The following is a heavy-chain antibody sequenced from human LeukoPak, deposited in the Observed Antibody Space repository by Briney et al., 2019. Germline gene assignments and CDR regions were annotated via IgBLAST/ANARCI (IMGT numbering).Heavy chain of an antibody. Sequence: QTGRSLRLSCAASGFTFSGYAMHWVRQTPGKGLEWMAVISYDGSNEYYADSVKGRFTISRDNSKKTLYLQMNSLRAEDTALYYCATSAGWYNYFVMAVWGQGTTVTVSS. CDR1: GFTFSGYA. CDR2: ISYDGSNE. V-gene: IGHV3-30-3*01. CDR3: ATSAGWYNYFVMAV. D-gene: IGHD2-15*01. J-gene: IGHJ6*02.